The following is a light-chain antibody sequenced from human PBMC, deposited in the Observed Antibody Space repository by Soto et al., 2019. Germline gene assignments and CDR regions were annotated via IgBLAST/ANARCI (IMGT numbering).Light chain of an antibody. J-gene: IGKJ4*01. CDR2: GAS. V-gene: IGKV3-15*01. CDR1: QSVRSN. CDR3: QQYNYWPPLT. Sequence: EIVMTQSPVTLSVSPGERATLSCRASQSVRSNLAWYQQKPGQAPRLLIYGASTRATGIPARFSGSGSGTDFTLTISSLQSEAFAVYYCQQYNYWPPLTFXGGTKVDIK.